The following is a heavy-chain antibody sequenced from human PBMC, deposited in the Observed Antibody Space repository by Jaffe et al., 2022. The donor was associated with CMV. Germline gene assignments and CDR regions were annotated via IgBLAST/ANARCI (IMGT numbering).Heavy chain of an antibody. V-gene: IGHV1-2*02. CDR3: AQPLNYDILTGPIGGYYYYGMDV. D-gene: IGHD3-9*01. CDR1: GYTFTGYY. CDR2: INPNSGGT. J-gene: IGHJ6*02. Sequence: QVQLVQSGAEVKKPGASVKVSCKASGYTFTGYYMHWVRQAPGQGLEWMGWINPNSGGTNYAQKFQGRVTMTRDTSISTAYMELSRLRSDDTAVYYCAQPLNYDILTGPIGGYYYYGMDVWGQGTTVTVSS.